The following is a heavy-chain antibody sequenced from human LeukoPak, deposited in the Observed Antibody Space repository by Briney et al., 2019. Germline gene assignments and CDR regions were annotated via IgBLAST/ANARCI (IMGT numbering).Heavy chain of an antibody. CDR1: GGSFSGYY. V-gene: IGHV4-34*01. D-gene: IGHD6-19*01. CDR3: ARKGSSGWSR. Sequence: PSETLSLTCAVYGGSFSGYYWSWIRQPPGKGLEWIGEINHSGSTNYNPSLKSRVTISVDTSKNQFSLKLSSVTAADTAVYYCARKGSSGWSRWGQGTLVTVSS. J-gene: IGHJ4*02. CDR2: INHSGST.